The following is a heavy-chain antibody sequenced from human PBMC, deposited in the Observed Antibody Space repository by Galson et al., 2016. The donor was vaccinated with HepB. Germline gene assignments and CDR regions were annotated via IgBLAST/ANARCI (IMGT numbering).Heavy chain of an antibody. CDR2: VPHYGNNK. J-gene: IGHJ6*02. CDR1: GFTFRSYP. CDR3: ARDLGGYSGYGGNYFGMDV. V-gene: IGHV3-30-3*01. D-gene: IGHD5-12*01. Sequence: SLRLSCAASGFTFRSYPMHWVRQAPGKELEWVTGVPHYGNNKYYADYVKGRFTVSRDNSKSTVNLHMNSLRPEDTAVYYCARDLGGYSGYGGNYFGMDVWGQGTTVTVS.